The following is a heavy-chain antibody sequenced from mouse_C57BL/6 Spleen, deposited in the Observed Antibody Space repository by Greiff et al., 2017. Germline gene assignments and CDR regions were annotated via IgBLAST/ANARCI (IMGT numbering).Heavy chain of an antibody. CDR2: ISSGSSTI. CDR1: GFTFSDYG. V-gene: IGHV5-17*01. CDR3: ARKEDDYDGYFDV. Sequence: EVKVVESGGGLVKPGGSLKLSCAASGFTFSDYGMHWVRQAPEKGLEWVAYISSGSSTIYYADTVKGRFTISRDNAKNTLFLQMTSLRSEDTAMYYCARKEDDYDGYFDVWGTGTTVTVSS. J-gene: IGHJ1*03. D-gene: IGHD2-4*01.